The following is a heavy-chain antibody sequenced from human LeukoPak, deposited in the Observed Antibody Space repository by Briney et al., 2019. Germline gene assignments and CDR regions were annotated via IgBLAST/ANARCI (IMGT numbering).Heavy chain of an antibody. Sequence: GGSLRLSCAASGFTFSTYSMNWVRQAPGKGLEWVSYISTSSSTMYYADSVKGRFTISRDNARNSLYLQMNSLRAEDTAVYYCARDREKQQLPQFFYYYYMDVWGKGTTVTVSS. D-gene: IGHD6-13*01. V-gene: IGHV3-48*01. CDR2: ISTSSSTM. CDR1: GFTFSTYS. CDR3: ARDREKQQLPQFFYYYYMDV. J-gene: IGHJ6*03.